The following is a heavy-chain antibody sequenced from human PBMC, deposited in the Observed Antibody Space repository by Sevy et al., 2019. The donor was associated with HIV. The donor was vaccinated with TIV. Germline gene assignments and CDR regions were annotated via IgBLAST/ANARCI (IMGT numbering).Heavy chain of an antibody. CDR3: AXXIXXXXXXY. D-gene: IGHD3-9*01. V-gene: IGHV3-7*01. CDR1: GFTXSSYW. J-gene: IGHJ4*01. CDR2: IKQDGSMK. Sequence: GGSLRLSCAGSGFTXSSYWMTWVRQAPGTGLEWVANIKQDGSMKYYVNSVKGRFTISRDNAKNSVYLQMNSLRAEDTAIYYXAXXIXXXXXXYWGXXTLVTVSS.